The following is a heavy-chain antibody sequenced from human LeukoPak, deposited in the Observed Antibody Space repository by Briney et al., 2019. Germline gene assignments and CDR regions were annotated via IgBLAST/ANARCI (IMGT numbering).Heavy chain of an antibody. D-gene: IGHD5-24*01. J-gene: IGHJ4*02. CDR3: ARHVDGYNHFDY. CDR2: INHSGST. CDR1: GGSFSGYY. V-gene: IGHV4-34*01. Sequence: SETLSLTCGVYGGSFSGYYWSWIRQPPGKGLEWIGEINHSGSTNYNPSLKSRVTISVDTSKNQFSLKLSSVTAADTAVYYCARHVDGYNHFDYWGQGTLVTVSS.